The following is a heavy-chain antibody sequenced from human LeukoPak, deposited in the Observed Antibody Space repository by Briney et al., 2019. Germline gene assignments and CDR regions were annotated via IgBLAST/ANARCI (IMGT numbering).Heavy chain of an antibody. V-gene: IGHV3-30*03. Sequence: PGGSLRLSCAASGFTFSSYGMHWVRQAPGKGLEWVAVISYDGSKKDYAGSVRGRFTISRDTSKNTLYLQMNSLRAEDTAVYYCARGLVGAAGLFDYWGQGALVTVSS. CDR3: ARGLVGAAGLFDY. D-gene: IGHD6-13*01. CDR2: ISYDGSKK. J-gene: IGHJ4*02. CDR1: GFTFSSYG.